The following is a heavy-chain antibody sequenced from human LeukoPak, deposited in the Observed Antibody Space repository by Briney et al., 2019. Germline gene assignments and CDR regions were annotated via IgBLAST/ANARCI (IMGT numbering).Heavy chain of an antibody. Sequence: PGGSLRLSCAASGFTFSSCSMNWVRQAPGKGLEWVSSISSSSSYIYYADSVKGRFTISRDNAKNSLYLQMNSLRAEDTAVYYCARDHNNWNEKDYWGQGTLVTVSS. CDR2: ISSSSSYI. CDR1: GFTFSSCS. D-gene: IGHD1-1*01. J-gene: IGHJ4*02. CDR3: ARDHNNWNEKDY. V-gene: IGHV3-21*01.